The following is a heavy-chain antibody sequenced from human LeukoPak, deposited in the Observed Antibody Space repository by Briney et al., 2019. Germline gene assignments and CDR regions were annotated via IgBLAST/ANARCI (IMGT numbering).Heavy chain of an antibody. CDR3: AARVEYSSARGRIDY. Sequence: GASVKVSCKASGYTFTGYYMHWVRQAPGQGLEWMGWINPNSGGTNYAQKFQGRVTMTRDTSISTAYMELSRLRSDDTAVYYCAARVEYSSARGRIDYWGQGTLVTVSS. J-gene: IGHJ4*02. CDR2: INPNSGGT. CDR1: GYTFTGYY. V-gene: IGHV1-2*02. D-gene: IGHD6-19*01.